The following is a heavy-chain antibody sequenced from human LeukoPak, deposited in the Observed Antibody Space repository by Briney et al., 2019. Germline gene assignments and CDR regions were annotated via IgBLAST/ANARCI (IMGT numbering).Heavy chain of an antibody. J-gene: IGHJ6*02. V-gene: IGHV3-33*01. Sequence: GRSLRLSCAASGFTFSNYGTHWVRQAPGKGLEWVAVIWYDGSNKYYADSVKGRFTISRDNSRTTLYLQMNSLRAEDTAVYYCARVGYCSGGSCYPDYYYFYGMDVWGQGTTVTVSS. CDR1: GFTFSNYG. CDR2: IWYDGSNK. D-gene: IGHD2-15*01. CDR3: ARVGYCSGGSCYPDYYYFYGMDV.